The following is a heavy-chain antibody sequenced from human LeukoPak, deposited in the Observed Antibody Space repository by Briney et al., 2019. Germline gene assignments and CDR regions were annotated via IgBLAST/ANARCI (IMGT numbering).Heavy chain of an antibody. CDR3: ARAYNGYDYP. CDR1: GGSFTDYY. Sequence: WETLSLTCAVYGGSFTDYYWSWVRQTPGKGLEWIGEVNHSGTTNYNPSLKSRVTISVDTSKNQFSLKVTSVTAADTALYYCARAYNGYDYPWGQGTLVTVSS. V-gene: IGHV4-34*01. D-gene: IGHD5-12*01. CDR2: VNHSGTT. J-gene: IGHJ5*02.